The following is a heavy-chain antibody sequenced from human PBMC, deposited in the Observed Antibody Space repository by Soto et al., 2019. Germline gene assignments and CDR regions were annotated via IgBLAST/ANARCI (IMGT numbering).Heavy chain of an antibody. J-gene: IGHJ3*02. CDR3: ARHTDDILTGNEALDI. CDR1: GGSISSGDYF. CDR2: IYYSGTT. D-gene: IGHD3-9*01. V-gene: IGHV4-39*01. Sequence: PSETLSLTCTVSGGSISSGDYFWAWIRQPPGKGLEWIGSIYYSGTTYYNPSLKSRVTISVDRSKNQFSLKLSSVTAADTAVYYCARHTDDILTGNEALDIWGQGTVVTVSS.